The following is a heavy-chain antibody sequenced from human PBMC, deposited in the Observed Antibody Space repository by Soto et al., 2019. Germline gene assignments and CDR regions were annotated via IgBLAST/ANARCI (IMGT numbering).Heavy chain of an antibody. D-gene: IGHD6-19*01. V-gene: IGHV4-59*01. CDR3: ARSGPQWLPKGESNFDY. CDR1: GGSISSYY. J-gene: IGHJ4*02. CDR2: TYYSGST. Sequence: SETLSLTCTVSGGSISSYYWSWIRQPPGKGLEWIGYTYYSGSTNYNPSLKSRVTISVDTSKNQFSLKLSSVTAADTAVYYCARSGPQWLPKGESNFDYWGQGTLVTVSS.